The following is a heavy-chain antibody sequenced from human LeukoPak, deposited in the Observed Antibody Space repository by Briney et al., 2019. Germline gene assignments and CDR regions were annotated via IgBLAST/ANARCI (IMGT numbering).Heavy chain of an antibody. Sequence: SETLSLTCTVSGGSISSYYWSWIRQPPGKGLEWIGYIYYSGSTNYNPSLKSRITTSVDTSKNQFSLKLSSVTAADTAVYYCARVEIGSSGYLRPASFTLDRRLGAFDIWGQGTMVTVSS. CDR3: ARVEIGSSGYLRPASFTLDRRLGAFDI. CDR2: IYYSGST. V-gene: IGHV4-59*01. D-gene: IGHD3-22*01. J-gene: IGHJ3*02. CDR1: GGSISSYY.